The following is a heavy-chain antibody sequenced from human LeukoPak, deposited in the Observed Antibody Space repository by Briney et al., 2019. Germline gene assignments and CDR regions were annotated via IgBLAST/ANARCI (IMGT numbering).Heavy chain of an antibody. J-gene: IGHJ6*02. CDR1: GGSISSYY. D-gene: IGHD6-13*01. V-gene: IGHV4-4*07. CDR3: AKGVSSSWYFLHYYGMDV. Sequence: SETLSLTCTVSGGSISSYYWSWIRQPAGKGLEWIGRIYTSGSTNYNPSLKSRVTMSVDTSKNQFSLKLSSVTAADTAVYYCAKGVSSSWYFLHYYGMDVWGQGTTVTVSS. CDR2: IYTSGST.